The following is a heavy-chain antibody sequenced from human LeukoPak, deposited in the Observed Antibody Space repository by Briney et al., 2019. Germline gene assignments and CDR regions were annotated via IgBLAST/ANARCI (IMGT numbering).Heavy chain of an antibody. D-gene: IGHD6-19*01. J-gene: IGHJ6*02. V-gene: IGHV1-46*01. Sequence: GASVKVSCKASGYTFTSYYMHWVRQAPGQGLEWMGIINPSGGSTSYAQKFQGRVTMTRDTSTSTVYMELSSLRSEDTAVYYCARDQAYSRGWLKSAYYYYGMDVWGQGTTVTVSS. CDR2: INPSGGST. CDR1: GYTFTSYY. CDR3: ARDQAYSRGWLKSAYYYYGMDV.